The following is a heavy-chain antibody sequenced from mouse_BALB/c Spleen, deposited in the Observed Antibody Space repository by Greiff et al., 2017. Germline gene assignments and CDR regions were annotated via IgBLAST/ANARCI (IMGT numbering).Heavy chain of an antibody. CDR3: AYDSEFAY. CDR1: GYTFSSYW. Sequence: VQLQQSGAELMKPGASVKISCKATGYTFSSYWIEWVKQRPGHVLEWIGEILPGSGSTNYNEKFKGKATFTADTSSNTAYMQLSSLTSEDSAVYYCAYDSEFAYWGQGTLVTVSA. J-gene: IGHJ3*01. CDR2: ILPGSGST. D-gene: IGHD2-4*01. V-gene: IGHV1-9*01.